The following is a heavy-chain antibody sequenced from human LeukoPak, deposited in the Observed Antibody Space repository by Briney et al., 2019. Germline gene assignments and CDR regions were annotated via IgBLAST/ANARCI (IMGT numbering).Heavy chain of an antibody. D-gene: IGHD5-18*01. J-gene: IGHJ5*02. CDR1: GGSFSGYY. CDR2: INHSGST. CDR3: ARPGYSYGYNWFDP. Sequence: PSETLSLTCAVYGGSFSGYYWSWIRQPPGKGLEWIGEINHSGSTNYNPSLKSRVTISVGTSKNQFSLKLSSVTAADTAVYYCARPGYSYGYNWFDPWGQGTLVTVSS. V-gene: IGHV4-34*01.